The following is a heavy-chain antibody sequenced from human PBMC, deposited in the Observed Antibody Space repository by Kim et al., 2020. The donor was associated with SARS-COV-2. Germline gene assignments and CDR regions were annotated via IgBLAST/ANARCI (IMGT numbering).Heavy chain of an antibody. J-gene: IGHJ4*02. CDR3: ASPRYSS. CDR2: DGSQK. V-gene: IGHV3-7*01. D-gene: IGHD2-15*01. Sequence: DGSQKYYLDSVKGRFNIARDNAKNSVYLQMNRLRGEDTAVYYCASPRYSSWGQGILVTVSS.